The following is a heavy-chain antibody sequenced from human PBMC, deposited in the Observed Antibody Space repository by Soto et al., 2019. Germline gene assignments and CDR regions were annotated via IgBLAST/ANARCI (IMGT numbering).Heavy chain of an antibody. Sequence: EVQLLESGGGLVQPGGSLRLSCAASGFTFSSYAMRWVRQAPGKGLEWVSAISGSGDSTYYADSVKGRFTISRDNSKNTLYLQMNSLRAEDTAVYYCARRGSGSYYDYWGPGTLVTVSS. CDR1: GFTFSSYA. J-gene: IGHJ4*02. V-gene: IGHV3-23*01. CDR2: ISGSGDST. CDR3: ARRGSGSYYDY. D-gene: IGHD1-26*01.